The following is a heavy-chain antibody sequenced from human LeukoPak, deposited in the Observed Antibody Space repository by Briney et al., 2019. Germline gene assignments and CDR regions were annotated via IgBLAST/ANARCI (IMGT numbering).Heavy chain of an antibody. J-gene: IGHJ4*02. Sequence: GGPLRLSCAASGFTFSSYSMNWVRQAPGKGLEWVSSISSSSSYIYYADSVKGRFTISRDNAKNSLYLQMNSLRAEDTAVYYCARGTAREGYYFDYWGQGTLVTVSS. CDR1: GFTFSSYS. CDR2: ISSSSSYI. CDR3: ARGTAREGYYFDY. V-gene: IGHV3-21*01. D-gene: IGHD1-1*01.